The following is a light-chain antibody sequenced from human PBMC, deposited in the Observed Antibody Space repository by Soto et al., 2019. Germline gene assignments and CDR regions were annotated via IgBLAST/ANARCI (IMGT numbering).Light chain of an antibody. CDR3: QQYAGPPTT. CDR2: GAS. V-gene: IGKV3-20*01. CDR1: QSVSSSY. Sequence: EIVLTQSPGTLSLSPGERATLSCRASQSVSSSYLGWYQQTPGQAPRLLIYGASSRATGIPDRFSGGGSGTDFTLTISRLEPEDFAVYFCQQYAGPPTTFGQGTRLEIK. J-gene: IGKJ5*01.